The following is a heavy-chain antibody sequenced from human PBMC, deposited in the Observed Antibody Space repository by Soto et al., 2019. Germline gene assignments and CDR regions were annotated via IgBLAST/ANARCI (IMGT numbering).Heavy chain of an antibody. CDR2: ISYDGSNK. D-gene: IGHD5-18*01. J-gene: IGHJ6*02. Sequence: QVQLVESGGGVVQPGRSLRLSCAASGFTFSSYGMHWVRQAPGKGLEWVAVISYDGSNKYYADSVKGRFTISRDNSKNTLYLKMNILRAEDKAVYYCAKGPGGRYSRPFEYYSYGMDVWGQGTTVTVSS. V-gene: IGHV3-30*18. CDR3: AKGPGGRYSRPFEYYSYGMDV. CDR1: GFTFSSYG.